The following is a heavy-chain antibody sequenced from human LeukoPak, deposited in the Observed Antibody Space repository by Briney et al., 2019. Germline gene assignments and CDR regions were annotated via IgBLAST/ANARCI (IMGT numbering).Heavy chain of an antibody. D-gene: IGHD6-13*01. CDR2: IDPNSGGT. Sequence: ASVKVSCKTSGYTFTGYYIHWVRQAPGQGLEWMGWIDPNSGGTNYAQKFQGRVTMTRDTSISTAYMELSRLTSADTAVYRCATPSSSSWYGFDPWGQETLVTVS. J-gene: IGHJ5*02. CDR1: GYTFTGYY. CDR3: ATPSSSSWYGFDP. V-gene: IGHV1-2*02.